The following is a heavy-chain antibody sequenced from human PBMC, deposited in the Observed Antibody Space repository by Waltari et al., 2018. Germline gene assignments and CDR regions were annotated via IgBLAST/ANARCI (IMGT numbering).Heavy chain of an antibody. J-gene: IGHJ4*02. CDR3: ARGLTRRVHKENYFDY. Sequence: QVQLVQSGAEVKKPGSSVNVSCKASGGTFSSYAISWVRPPPGQGLEWMGGIIPICGTANYAQKFQGRVTITADESTSTAYMELSSLRSEDTAVYYCARGLTRRVHKENYFDYWGQGTLVTVSS. CDR2: IIPICGTA. V-gene: IGHV1-69*01. CDR1: GGTFSSYA. D-gene: IGHD4-17*01.